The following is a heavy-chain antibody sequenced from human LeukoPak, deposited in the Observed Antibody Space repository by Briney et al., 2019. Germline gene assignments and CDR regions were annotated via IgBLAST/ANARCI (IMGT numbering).Heavy chain of an antibody. CDR1: GYTFTSYG. D-gene: IGHD2-21*02. CDR2: ISAYNGNT. CDR3: ARGAYCGGDCSSSDAFDI. Sequence: ASVKVSCKASGYTFTSYGFSWVRQAPGQGLEWMGWISAYNGNTNYAQNFQGRVAMTTDTSTSTAYMELRGLRSDDTAVYYCARGAYCGGDCSSSDAFDIWGRGTMVSVSS. V-gene: IGHV1-18*01. J-gene: IGHJ3*02.